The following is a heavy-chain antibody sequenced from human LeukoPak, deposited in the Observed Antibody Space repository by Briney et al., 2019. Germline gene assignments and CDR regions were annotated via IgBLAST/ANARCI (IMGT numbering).Heavy chain of an antibody. D-gene: IGHD6-6*01. V-gene: IGHV3-66*02. CDR2: IYNGGTT. J-gene: IGHJ4*02. CDR3: AGGGEAARSLAY. Sequence: GGPVSLSCAASGVLRNYITWVGPAPAKGLEWVSVIYNGGTTYYADSVKVRFTISRDNSKSTLFVYLQMNSLRTDDTALYYCAGGGEAARSLAYWGQGALVTVSS. CDR1: GVLRNY.